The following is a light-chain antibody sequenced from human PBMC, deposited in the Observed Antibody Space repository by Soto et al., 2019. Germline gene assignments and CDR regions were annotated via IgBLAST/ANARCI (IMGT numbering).Light chain of an antibody. CDR3: QQYDSSPPIS. J-gene: IGKJ5*01. CDR1: QSVSSNY. CDR2: GAS. Sequence: EREFAVSRGTLSFAPGERGTLSCRASQSVSSNYLAWYQQKPGQAPRLLIFGASSRATGIPDRFSGSGSGTDFSLTIMRLEPEDFAVYYCQQYDSSPPISYGQGKRREIK. V-gene: IGKV3-20*01.